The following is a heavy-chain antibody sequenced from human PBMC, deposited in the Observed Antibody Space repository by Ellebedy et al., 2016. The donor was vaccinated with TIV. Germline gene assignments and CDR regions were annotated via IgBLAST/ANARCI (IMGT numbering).Heavy chain of an antibody. V-gene: IGHV3-30*01. CDR1: GFTFSSYA. D-gene: IGHD6-19*01. CDR2: ISYDGSNK. Sequence: GGSLRLFCAASGFTFSSYAMHWVRQAPGKGLEWVAVISYDGSNKYYADSVKGRFTISRDNSKNTLYLQMNSLRAEDTAVYCCARGGGTHSSGWVLVYWGQGTLVTVSS. CDR3: ARGGGTHSSGWVLVY. J-gene: IGHJ4*02.